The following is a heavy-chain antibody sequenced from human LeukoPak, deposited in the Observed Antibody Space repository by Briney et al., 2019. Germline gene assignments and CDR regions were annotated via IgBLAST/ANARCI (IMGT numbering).Heavy chain of an antibody. Sequence: GGSLRLSCAASRFTFSSYGMHWVRQAPGKGLEWVAFIRYDGSNKYYADSVKGRFTISRDNSKNTLYLQMNSLRAEDTAVYYCAEDYYGSGSQFDYWGQGTLSPSPQ. CDR3: AEDYYGSGSQFDY. J-gene: IGHJ4*02. CDR2: IRYDGSNK. D-gene: IGHD3-10*01. CDR1: RFTFSSYG. V-gene: IGHV3-30*02.